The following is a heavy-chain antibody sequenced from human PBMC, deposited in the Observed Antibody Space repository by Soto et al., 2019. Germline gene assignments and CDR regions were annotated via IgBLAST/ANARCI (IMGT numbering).Heavy chain of an antibody. V-gene: IGHV1-2*04. Sequence: QVQLVQSGAEVKKPGASVKVSCKASGYTFTGYYMHWVRQAPGQGLEWMGWINPNSGGTNYAQKFQGWVTMTRDTSISTAYMELSRLRPDDTAVYYCARGICSGGSCYSGGGALDVWGQGTTVTVSS. CDR2: INPNSGGT. CDR1: GYTFTGYY. CDR3: ARGICSGGSCYSGGGALDV. D-gene: IGHD2-15*01. J-gene: IGHJ6*02.